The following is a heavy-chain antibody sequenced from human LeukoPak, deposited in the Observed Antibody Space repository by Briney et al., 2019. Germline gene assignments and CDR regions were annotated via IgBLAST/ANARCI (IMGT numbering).Heavy chain of an antibody. Sequence: GGSLRLSCAGFGFFFRSYEMNWVRQAPGKGLEWVSYISSSGSTIYYADSVQGRFTISRDNTNNLLYLQMNSLRAEDTAVYYCVPLRDYTGNLDAFDIWGQGTMVTVSS. CDR3: VPLRDYTGNLDAFDI. CDR2: ISSSGSTI. D-gene: IGHD4-23*01. V-gene: IGHV3-48*03. J-gene: IGHJ3*02. CDR1: GFFFRSYE.